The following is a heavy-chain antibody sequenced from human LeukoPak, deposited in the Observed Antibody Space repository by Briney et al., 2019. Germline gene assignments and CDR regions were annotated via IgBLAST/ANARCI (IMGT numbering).Heavy chain of an antibody. CDR3: ARVPDYGDYGDAFDI. CDR1: GFTFDDYG. D-gene: IGHD4-17*01. CDR2: INWNGGST. Sequence: GRSLRLSCAASGFTFDDYGMSWVRQAPGKGLEWVSGINWNGGSTGYADSVKGRFTISRDNAKSSLYLQMNSLRAEDTALYYCARVPDYGDYGDAFDIWGQGTMVTVSS. J-gene: IGHJ3*02. V-gene: IGHV3-20*04.